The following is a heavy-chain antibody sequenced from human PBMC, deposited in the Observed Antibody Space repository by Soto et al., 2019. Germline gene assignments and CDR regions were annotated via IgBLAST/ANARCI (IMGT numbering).Heavy chain of an antibody. V-gene: IGHV4-30-4*01. J-gene: IGHJ4*02. CDR3: ATESGSTYGYFDY. CDR1: GGSVSSGYNY. D-gene: IGHD5-18*01. Sequence: PSETLSLTCTVSGGSVSSGYNYWSWIRQSPGKGLEWIGYISGSGSTGYNPSLKNRLTVSVDRSKNQFTLRLTSVTAADTAVYFCATESGSTYGYFDYWGQGTQVTVSS. CDR2: ISGSGST.